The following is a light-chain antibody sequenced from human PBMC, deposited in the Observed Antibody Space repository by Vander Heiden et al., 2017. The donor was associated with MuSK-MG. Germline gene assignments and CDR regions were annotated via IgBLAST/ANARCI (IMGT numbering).Light chain of an antibody. V-gene: IGKV4-1*01. Sequence: DIVMTQSPDSLAVSLGERATINCKSSQTVLYSSNNKNYLTWYQQKPGQPPKLLIYWASTRESGVPDRFSGSGSGTDFTLTISSLQAEDVALYYCQQYYSAPWTFGQETKVEIK. CDR2: WAS. J-gene: IGKJ1*01. CDR3: QQYYSAPWT. CDR1: QTVLYSSNNKNY.